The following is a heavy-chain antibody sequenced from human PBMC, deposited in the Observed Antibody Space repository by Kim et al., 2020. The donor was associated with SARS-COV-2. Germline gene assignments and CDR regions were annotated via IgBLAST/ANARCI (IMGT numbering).Heavy chain of an antibody. Sequence: GGSLRLSCAASGFTFSSYSMNWVRQAPGKGLEWVSYISSSSSTIYYADSVKGRFTISRDNAKNSLYLQMNSLRDEDTAVYYCARNLELWFGEYTADAFDIWGQGTMVTVSS. CDR3: ARNLELWFGEYTADAFDI. CDR2: ISSSSSTI. CDR1: GFTFSSYS. J-gene: IGHJ3*02. D-gene: IGHD3-10*01. V-gene: IGHV3-48*02.